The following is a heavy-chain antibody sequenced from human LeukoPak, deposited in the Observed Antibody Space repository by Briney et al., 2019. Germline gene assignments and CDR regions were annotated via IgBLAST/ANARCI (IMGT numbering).Heavy chain of an antibody. V-gene: IGHV3-23*01. CDR2: ISGSGGST. D-gene: IGHD6-13*01. Sequence: GRSLRLSCAASGFTFSSYAMSWVRQAPGKGLEWVSAISGSGGSTYYADSVKGRFTISRDNSKNTLYLQMNSLRAEDTAVYYCAKGSAAAGRGSFDPWGQGTLVTVSS. CDR1: GFTFSSYA. CDR3: AKGSAAAGRGSFDP. J-gene: IGHJ5*02.